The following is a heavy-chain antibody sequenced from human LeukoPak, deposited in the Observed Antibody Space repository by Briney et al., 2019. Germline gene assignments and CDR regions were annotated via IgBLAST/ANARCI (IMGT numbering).Heavy chain of an antibody. CDR1: GFTFSSTW. J-gene: IGHJ6*02. V-gene: IGHV3-7*02. CDR2: IKHDGSET. CDR3: AKNGGPHGMDV. Sequence: PGGSLRLSCAASGFTFSSTWMSWVRQAPGKGLEWVANIKHDGSETNYVDSVKGRFTISRDNAKNSLHLQMNGLRVEDTAVYYCAKNGGPHGMDVWGQGTTVTVSS. D-gene: IGHD3-16*01.